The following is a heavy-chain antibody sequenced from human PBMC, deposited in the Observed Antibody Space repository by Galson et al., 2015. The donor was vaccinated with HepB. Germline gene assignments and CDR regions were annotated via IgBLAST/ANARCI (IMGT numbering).Heavy chain of an antibody. CDR1: GYTFTGYY. Sequence: SVKVSCKASGYTFTGYYMHWVRQAPGQGLEWMGWINPNSGGTNYAQKFQGRVTMTRDTSISTAYMELSRLRSDDTAVYYCARALGYDFGSGYPSYFDYWGQGTLVTVSS. V-gene: IGHV1-2*02. CDR2: INPNSGGT. J-gene: IGHJ4*02. CDR3: ARALGYDFGSGYPSYFDY. D-gene: IGHD3-3*01.